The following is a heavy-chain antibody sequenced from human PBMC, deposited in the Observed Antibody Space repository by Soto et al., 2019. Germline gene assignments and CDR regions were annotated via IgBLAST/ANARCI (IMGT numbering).Heavy chain of an antibody. V-gene: IGHV4-59*01. CDR1: GGSISSYY. D-gene: IGHD3-10*01. Sequence: PSETLSLPYTVSGGSISSYYWSWIRQPTRKGLERIGYINYSASTNYSPSLKSRVTISVDTSKHQCSLKLSSVTAADTAVYYCARSETIMVPGVNPGYYYYYYMDVWGKGTTVTV. J-gene: IGHJ6*03. CDR3: ARSETIMVPGVNPGYYYYYYMDV. CDR2: INYSAST.